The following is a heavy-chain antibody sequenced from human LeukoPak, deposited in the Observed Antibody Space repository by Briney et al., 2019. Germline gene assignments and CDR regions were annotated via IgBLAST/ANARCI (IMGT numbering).Heavy chain of an antibody. V-gene: IGHV4-59*12. CDR1: GGSISSYY. J-gene: IGHJ6*02. CDR3: ARGRPSGWYLSDYYYYGMDV. D-gene: IGHD6-19*01. Sequence: SETLSLTCTVSGGSISSYYWSWIRQPPGKGLEWIGYIYYSGSTNYNPSLKSRVTISVDTSKNQFSLKLSSVTAADTAVYYCARGRPSGWYLSDYYYYGMDVWGQGTTVTVSS. CDR2: IYYSGST.